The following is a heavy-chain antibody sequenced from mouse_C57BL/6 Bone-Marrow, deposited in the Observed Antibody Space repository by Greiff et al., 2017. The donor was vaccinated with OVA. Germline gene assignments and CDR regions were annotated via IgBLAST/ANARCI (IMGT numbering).Heavy chain of an antibody. CDR3: ARIGIHYYGSKDYYAMDY. CDR1: GYTFTSYN. Sequence: QVQLQQSGAELVRPGASVKMSCKASGYTFTSYNMHWVKQTPRQGLEWIGAIYPGNGDTSYNQKFKGKATLTVDKSSSTAYMQLSRLTSEDSAVYFCARIGIHYYGSKDYYAMDYWGQGTSVTVSS. V-gene: IGHV1-12*01. D-gene: IGHD1-1*01. J-gene: IGHJ4*01. CDR2: IYPGNGDT.